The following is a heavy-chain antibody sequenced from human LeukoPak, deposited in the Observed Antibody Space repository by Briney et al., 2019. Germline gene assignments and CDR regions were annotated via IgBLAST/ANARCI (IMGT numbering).Heavy chain of an antibody. D-gene: IGHD3-10*01. CDR2: IYTSGST. CDR3: ARSDVLLWFGELFAGFDP. V-gene: IGHV4-61*02. CDR1: GGSISSGSYY. J-gene: IGHJ5*02. Sequence: SETLTLTCTVSGGSISSGSYYWSWIRQPAGKGLEWIGRIYTSGSTNYNPSLKSRVTISVDTSKNQFSLKLSSVTAADTAVYYCARSDVLLWFGELFAGFDPWGQGTLVTVSS.